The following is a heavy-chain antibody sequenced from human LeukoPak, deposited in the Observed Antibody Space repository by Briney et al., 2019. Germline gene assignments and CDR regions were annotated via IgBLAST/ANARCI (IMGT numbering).Heavy chain of an antibody. D-gene: IGHD6-6*01. Sequence: SETLSLTCTVSGDSISSYYWSWIRQPPGKGLEWIGHIYTSGSTNYNPSLKSRVTISVDTSKNQFSLKVSSVTAADTAVYYCARTYSSSSHFDYWGQGTLVSVSS. J-gene: IGHJ4*02. CDR3: ARTYSSSSHFDY. V-gene: IGHV4-4*09. CDR2: IYTSGST. CDR1: GDSISSYY.